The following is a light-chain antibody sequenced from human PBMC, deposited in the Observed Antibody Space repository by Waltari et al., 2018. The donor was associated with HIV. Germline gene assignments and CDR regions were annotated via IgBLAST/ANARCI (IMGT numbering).Light chain of an antibody. Sequence: SLLTQPHSVSGAPGQRVTISCSGGPSPIGGNSVTWYRHLPATAPILLIYNTAQRPSSVPVRFSGSKSATSASLVISGLQSDDEADYYCATWDDTMSVVFGGGTRLTVL. CDR2: NTA. CDR3: ATWDDTMSVV. CDR1: PSPIGGNS. J-gene: IGLJ2*01. V-gene: IGLV1-44*01.